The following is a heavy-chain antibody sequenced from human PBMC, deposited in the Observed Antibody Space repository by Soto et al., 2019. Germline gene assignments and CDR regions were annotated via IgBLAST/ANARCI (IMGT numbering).Heavy chain of an antibody. D-gene: IGHD4-4*01. V-gene: IGHV3-30-3*01. CDR2: ISYEGSNK. CDR3: ARVLGGMATVPFDY. J-gene: IGHJ4*02. Sequence: QVQLVESGGGVVQPGRSLRLSCAASGFTFSSYAMHWVRQAPGTGQEWVAVISYEGSNKYYADSVKGRFTISRDNSKNTLYLQMNSLRTEDTAVYYCARVLGGMATVPFDYWGQGALVTVSS. CDR1: GFTFSSYA.